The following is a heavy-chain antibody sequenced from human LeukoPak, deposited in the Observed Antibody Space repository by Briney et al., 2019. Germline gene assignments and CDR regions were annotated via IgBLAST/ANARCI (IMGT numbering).Heavy chain of an antibody. J-gene: IGHJ2*01. Sequence: SETLSLTCTVSGGSISSGDYYWSWIRQSTEKGLEWIGYIYYSGSTYYNPSLKSRVTISVDTSKNQFSLKLSSVTAADTAVYYCARRYCTSTSCYGYFDLWGRGTLVTVYS. D-gene: IGHD2-2*01. V-gene: IGHV4-30-4*01. CDR3: ARRYCTSTSCYGYFDL. CDR1: GGSISSGDYY. CDR2: IYYSGST.